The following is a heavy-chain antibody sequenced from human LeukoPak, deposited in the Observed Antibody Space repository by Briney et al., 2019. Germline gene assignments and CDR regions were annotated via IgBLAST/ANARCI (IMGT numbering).Heavy chain of an antibody. CDR3: ARRWCSNTRCPQGNWFDP. CDR2: IYYSGST. V-gene: IGHV4-39*01. CDR1: GGSISSSSYY. D-gene: IGHD2-2*01. J-gene: IGHJ5*02. Sequence: SETLSLTCTVSGGSISSSSYYWGWIRQPPGKGLEWIGSIYYSGSTYYNPSLKSRVTISVDTSKNQFSLKLSSVTAADTALYFCARRWCSNTRCPQGNWFDPWGQGTLVSVSS.